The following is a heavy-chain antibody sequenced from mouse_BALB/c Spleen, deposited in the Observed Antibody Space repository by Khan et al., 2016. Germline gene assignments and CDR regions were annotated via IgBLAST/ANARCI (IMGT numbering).Heavy chain of an antibody. D-gene: IGHD1-1*01. CDR3: ASYYGSSYAHFDS. Sequence: QVQLQQSGAELARPGASVKLSCKASGYTFTSYWMQWVKQRPGQGLEWIGAIYPGDGDTRYTQKFKGKATLTADKSSSTAYMQLSSLASEDSAVYYCASYYGSSYAHFDSWGQGPTLPVSS. J-gene: IGHJ2*01. CDR2: IYPGDGDT. CDR1: GYTFTSYW. V-gene: IGHV1-87*01.